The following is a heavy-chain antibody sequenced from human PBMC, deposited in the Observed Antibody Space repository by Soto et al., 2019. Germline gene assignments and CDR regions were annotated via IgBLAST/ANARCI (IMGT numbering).Heavy chain of an antibody. CDR2: IYYSGTT. CDR1: GGSLSSGDYY. Sequence: QVQLQESGPGLVKPSQTLSLTCTVSGGSLSSGDYYWSWIRQPPGKGLEWIGYIYYSGTTYYNPSLNSRVTISVDTSKNQFSLKLSSVTAADTAVYYCDRELLREHGGLAFWGQVTLVTVSS. CDR3: DRELLREHGGLAF. D-gene: IGHD1-26*01. J-gene: IGHJ4*02. V-gene: IGHV4-30-4*01.